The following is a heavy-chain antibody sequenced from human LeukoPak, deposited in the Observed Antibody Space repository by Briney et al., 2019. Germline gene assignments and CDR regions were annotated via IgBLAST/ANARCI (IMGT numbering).Heavy chain of an antibody. D-gene: IGHD3-9*01. CDR3: ARGNFADNAFDY. CDR1: GDSISSGGYS. V-gene: IGHV4-30-4*07. CDR2: MYNSGTT. J-gene: IGHJ4*02. Sequence: SQTLSLTCVVSGDSISSGGYSWNWIRQPPGKGLEWIGYMYNSGTTSYNPSLKSRVTMSVDTSKNQFSLKVTSVTAADTAVYYCARGNFADNAFDYWGQGTLVTVSS.